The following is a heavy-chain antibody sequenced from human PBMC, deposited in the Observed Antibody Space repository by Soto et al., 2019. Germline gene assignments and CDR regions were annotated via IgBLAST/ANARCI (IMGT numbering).Heavy chain of an antibody. V-gene: IGHV1-18*01. CDR1: GYPFDTYG. CDR3: ARDSGSGSYYDWFDP. J-gene: IGHJ5*02. CDR2: ISAYNGQT. D-gene: IGHD3-10*01. Sequence: ASVKVSCKASGYPFDTYGINWVRQAPGQRPEWMGWISAYNGQTDYAQKLQGRVTMTTDTSTSTAYMELRSLRSDDTAVYYCARDSGSGSYYDWFDPWGQGTLVTVSS.